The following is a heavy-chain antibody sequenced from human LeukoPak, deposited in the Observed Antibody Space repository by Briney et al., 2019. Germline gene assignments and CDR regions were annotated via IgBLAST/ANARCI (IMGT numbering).Heavy chain of an antibody. V-gene: IGHV1-46*01. CDR3: ASEIMVRGAMRRYYFDH. D-gene: IGHD3-10*01. CDR1: GYTFTSYY. CDR2: INPSGDIT. J-gene: IGHJ4*02. Sequence: ASVKVSCKASGYTFTSYYIHWVRQAPGQGLEWMGIINPSGDITSYAQKFQGRVTLTRDTSTSTGYMEVSSLRSEDTAVYYCASEIMVRGAMRRYYFDHWGQGTLVTVSS.